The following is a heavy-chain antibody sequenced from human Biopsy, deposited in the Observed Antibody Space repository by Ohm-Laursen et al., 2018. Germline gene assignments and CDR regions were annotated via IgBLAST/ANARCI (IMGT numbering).Heavy chain of an antibody. CDR3: AREPFGQQLGPFDY. J-gene: IGHJ4*02. CDR1: GYTFTNYD. CDR2: VNPNSGNT. D-gene: IGHD6-13*01. V-gene: IGHV1-8*01. Sequence: RISCNASGYTFTNYDINWVRQAPGQGPEWMGWVNPNSGNTGYAQKFQGRVAMTRSTSISTAYMELSSLTSEDTAVYYCAREPFGQQLGPFDYWGQGALVIVSS.